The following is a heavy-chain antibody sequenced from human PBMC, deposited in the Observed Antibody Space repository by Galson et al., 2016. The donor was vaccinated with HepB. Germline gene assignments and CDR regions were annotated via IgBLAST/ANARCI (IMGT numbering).Heavy chain of an antibody. J-gene: IGHJ4*02. CDR3: ARMVLGDYVIGH. CDR2: IDWNDDK. Sequence: PALVKPTQTLTLTCTFSGFSLSTSGVAVGWIRQPPGKALEWLALIDWNDDKYYTTSLKTRLTISKATSKNQVVLTMTNMDPADTATYYCARMVLGDYVIGHWGQGTLVTVSS. CDR1: GFSLSTSGVA. D-gene: IGHD4-17*01. V-gene: IGHV2-70*01.